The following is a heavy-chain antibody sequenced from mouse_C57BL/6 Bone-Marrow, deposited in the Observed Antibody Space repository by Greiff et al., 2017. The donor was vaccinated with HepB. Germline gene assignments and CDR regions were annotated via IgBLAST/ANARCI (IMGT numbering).Heavy chain of an antibody. CDR1: GYTFTDYY. J-gene: IGHJ2*01. Sequence: EVQLQQSGPELVKPGASVKISCKASGYTFTDYYINWVKQSHGKSLEWIGAINPNNGGTSYNQKFKGKATLTVDKSSSTAYMELRSLTSEDSAVYYCARENYGSRRYFDYWGQGTTLTVSS. CDR3: ARENYGSRRYFDY. CDR2: INPNNGGT. V-gene: IGHV1-26*01. D-gene: IGHD1-1*01.